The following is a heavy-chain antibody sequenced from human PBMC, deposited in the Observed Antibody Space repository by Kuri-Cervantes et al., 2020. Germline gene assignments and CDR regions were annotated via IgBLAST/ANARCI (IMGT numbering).Heavy chain of an antibody. Sequence: GESLKISCAASGFTFSSYAMSWVRQAPGRGLECVSAISGSGGSTYYADSVKGRFPISRDNSKNTLYLQMNSLRAEDTAVYYCARDSGSGSYSAYYGMDVWGQGTTVTVSS. V-gene: IGHV3-23*01. CDR2: ISGSGGST. CDR3: ARDSGSGSYSAYYGMDV. CDR1: GFTFSSYA. D-gene: IGHD3-10*01. J-gene: IGHJ6*02.